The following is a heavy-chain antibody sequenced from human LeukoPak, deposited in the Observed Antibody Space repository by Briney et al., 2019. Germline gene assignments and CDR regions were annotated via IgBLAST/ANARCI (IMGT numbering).Heavy chain of an antibody. CDR1: GGSMNSGGDY. CDR3: ARGSPVNRDYYYYYMDV. D-gene: IGHD2/OR15-2a*01. Sequence: SQTLSLTCTVSGGSMNSGGDYWTWIRQPAGKQLEWIGLIYTGGSTNYNPSLKSRVTISIDTSKNQFSLKLTSVTAADTAVYYCARGSPVNRDYYYYYMDVWGKGTTVTVSS. CDR2: IYTGGST. J-gene: IGHJ6*03. V-gene: IGHV4-61*02.